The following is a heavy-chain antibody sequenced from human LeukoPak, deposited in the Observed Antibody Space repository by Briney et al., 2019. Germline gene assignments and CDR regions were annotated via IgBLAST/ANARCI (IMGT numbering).Heavy chain of an antibody. V-gene: IGHV3-74*01. CDR2: INTDGTVT. CDR3: ATKQWLAPPPDS. J-gene: IGHJ4*02. CDR1: GFTFSKYW. D-gene: IGHD6-19*01. Sequence: GGSLRLSCAATGFTFSKYWMLWVRQAPGKGLESFSRINTDGTVTTYADSVKGRFTVSRDNADNTMFLQMNSVRDEDTAVYYCATKQWLAPPPDSWGQGTPVTVSS.